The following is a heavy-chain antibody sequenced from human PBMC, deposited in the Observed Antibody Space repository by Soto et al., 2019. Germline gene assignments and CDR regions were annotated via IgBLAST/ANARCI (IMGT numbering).Heavy chain of an antibody. CDR2: IVVGSGNT. Sequence: SVKVSCKASGFTFFTSAVQWVRQARGQGLEWVGWIVVGSGNTNYAQKFQERVTITRDMSTNTAYMELTSLRSEDTAVYYCAADPYCGGDCYFDYWGQGIMVTVSS. CDR3: AADPYCGGDCYFDY. CDR1: GFTFFTSA. V-gene: IGHV1-58*01. D-gene: IGHD2-21*02. J-gene: IGHJ4*02.